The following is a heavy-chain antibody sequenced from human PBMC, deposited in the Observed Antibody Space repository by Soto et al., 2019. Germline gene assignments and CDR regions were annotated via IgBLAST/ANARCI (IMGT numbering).Heavy chain of an antibody. V-gene: IGHV1-24*01. CDR2: FDPEDGET. CDR3: ATICHYDFWSGSFDY. J-gene: IGHJ4*02. D-gene: IGHD3-3*01. CDR1: GYTLTELS. Sequence: GASVKVSCKVSGYTLTELSMHWVRQAPGKGLEWMGGFDPEDGETIYAQKFQGRVTMTEDTSTDTAYMELSSLRSEDTAVYYCATICHYDFWSGSFDYWGQGTLVTVSS.